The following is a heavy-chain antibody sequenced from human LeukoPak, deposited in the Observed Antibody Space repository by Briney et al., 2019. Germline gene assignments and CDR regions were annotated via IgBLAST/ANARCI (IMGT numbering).Heavy chain of an antibody. V-gene: IGHV4-39*07. D-gene: IGHD2-2*03. J-gene: IGHJ4*02. CDR2: INHSGST. Sequence: PSETLSLTCTVSGGSISSSSYYWGWIRQPPGKGLEWIGEINHSGSTNYNPSLKSRVTISVDTSKNQFSLKLSSVTAADTAVYYCARDLDIWGQGTLVTVSS. CDR1: GGSISSSSYY. CDR3: ARDLDI.